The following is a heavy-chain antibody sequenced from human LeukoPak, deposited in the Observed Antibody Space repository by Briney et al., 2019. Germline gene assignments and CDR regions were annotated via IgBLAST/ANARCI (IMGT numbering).Heavy chain of an antibody. CDR1: GGSISSGDYY. D-gene: IGHD3-3*01. J-gene: IGHJ3*02. CDR3: ARDVTIFGVVTRAFDI. Sequence: SETLSLTCTVSGGSISSGDYYWSWIRQPPGKGLEWIGYIYYSGSTYYNPSLKSRVTISVDTSKNQFSLKLSSVTAADTAVYYCARDVTIFGVVTRAFDIWGQGTMVTVSS. V-gene: IGHV4-30-4*08. CDR2: IYYSGST.